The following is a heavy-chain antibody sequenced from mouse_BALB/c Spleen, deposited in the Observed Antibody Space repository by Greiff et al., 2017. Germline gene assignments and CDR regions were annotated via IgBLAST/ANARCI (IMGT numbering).Heavy chain of an antibody. V-gene: IGHV2-9*02. CDR1: GFSLTSYG. CDR2: IWAGGST. Sequence: VKLVESGPGLVAPSQSLSITCTVSGFSLTSYGVHWVRQPPGKGLEWLGVIWAGGSTNYNSALMSRLSISKDNSKSQVFLKMNSLQTDDTAMYYCARDNRYDVGYWGQGTTLTVSS. D-gene: IGHD2-14*01. J-gene: IGHJ2*01. CDR3: ARDNRYDVGY.